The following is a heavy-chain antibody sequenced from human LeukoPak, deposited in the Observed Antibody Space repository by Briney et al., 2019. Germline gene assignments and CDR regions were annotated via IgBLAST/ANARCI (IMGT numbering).Heavy chain of an antibody. V-gene: IGHV1-46*01. D-gene: IGHD1-26*01. Sequence: APVKVSCKASGYTFTTYYMHWVRQAPGQGLEWMGIINPSAGSTTYAQKFQGRVTTTRDTSTSTVYMELSSLRSEDTAVYYCAREYAPRYGGSNYFDYWGQGTLVTVSS. CDR1: GYTFTTYY. CDR2: INPSAGST. CDR3: AREYAPRYGGSNYFDY. J-gene: IGHJ4*02.